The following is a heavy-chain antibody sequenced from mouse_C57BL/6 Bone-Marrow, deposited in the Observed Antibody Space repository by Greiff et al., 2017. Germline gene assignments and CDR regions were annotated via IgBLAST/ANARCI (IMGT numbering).Heavy chain of an antibody. Sequence: QVQLQQPGAELVKPGASVKLSCKASGYTFTSYWMHWVKQRPGQGLEWIGMIHPNSGSTNYNEKFKSKATLTVDKSSSTAYMQLSILTSEDSAVYYCARPITTLVDPPGYWGQGTTLTVSS. CDR3: ARPITTLVDPPGY. J-gene: IGHJ2*01. V-gene: IGHV1-64*01. CDR2: IHPNSGST. CDR1: GYTFTSYW. D-gene: IGHD1-1*01.